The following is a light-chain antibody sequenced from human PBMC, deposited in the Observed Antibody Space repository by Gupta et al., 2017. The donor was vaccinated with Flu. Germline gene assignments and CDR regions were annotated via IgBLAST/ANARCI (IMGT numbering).Light chain of an antibody. CDR1: SRDVGAYHY. J-gene: IGLJ3*02. CDR3: STHNNGNPWV. Sequence: SVTLTCTCSSRDVGAYHYAYWYQQKPGEAPKVMIYEVSNRASGAPARFSGSKSGDTASLTLSGPQAEDEADYYCSTHNNGNPWVFGGGTKLTVL. CDR2: EVS. V-gene: IGLV2-8*01.